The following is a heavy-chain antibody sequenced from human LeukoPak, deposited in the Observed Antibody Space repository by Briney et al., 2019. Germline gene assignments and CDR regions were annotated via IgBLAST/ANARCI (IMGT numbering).Heavy chain of an antibody. Sequence: GGSLRLSCTASGFTFGDYAMSWFRQAPGKGLEWVGFIRSKAYGETADYAASVKGRFTISRDDSKAIAYLQMNSLKTEDTAVYHCTRDRGAYNLYDYWGQGTLVTVSS. J-gene: IGHJ4*02. D-gene: IGHD1-1*01. CDR3: TRDRGAYNLYDY. V-gene: IGHV3-49*03. CDR1: GFTFGDYA. CDR2: IRSKAYGETA.